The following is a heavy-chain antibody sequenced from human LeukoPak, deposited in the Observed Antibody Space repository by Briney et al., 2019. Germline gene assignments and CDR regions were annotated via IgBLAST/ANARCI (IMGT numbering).Heavy chain of an antibody. V-gene: IGHV4-59*01. CDR3: AREVMVRGVIIFDY. D-gene: IGHD3-10*01. CDR1: GGSISSYY. J-gene: IGHJ4*02. Sequence: SETLSLTCTVSGGSISSYYWSWIRQPPGKGLEWIGYIYYSGSTNYNPSLKSRVTISVDTSKNQFPLKLSSVTAADMAVYYCAREVMVRGVIIFDYWGQGTLVTVSS. CDR2: IYYSGST.